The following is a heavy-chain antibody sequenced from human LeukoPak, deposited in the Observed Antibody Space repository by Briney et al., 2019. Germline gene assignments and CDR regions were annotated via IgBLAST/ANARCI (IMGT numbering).Heavy chain of an antibody. Sequence: GGSLRLSCAAAGFTFSSYTIHWVRQATGKGLKWDSSISSRSSSIYYTASVKGRFTISRDNEKNSLYLQMNSLRDEDTAVYYCAREGYGVSGNYPLDYWGQGTLVTVSS. V-gene: IGHV3-48*02. CDR3: AREGYGVSGNYPLDY. CDR2: ISSRSSSI. J-gene: IGHJ4*02. CDR1: GFTFSSYT. D-gene: IGHD3-10*01.